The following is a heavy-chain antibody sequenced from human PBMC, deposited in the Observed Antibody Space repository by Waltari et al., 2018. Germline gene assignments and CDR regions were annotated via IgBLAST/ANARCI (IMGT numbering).Heavy chain of an antibody. CDR2: ISGNIGYP. CDR1: GYTFSDYG. CDR3: ARERHRLMEEGYLMALDP. D-gene: IGHD3-3*01. J-gene: IGHJ5*02. V-gene: IGHV1-18*01. Sequence: QVQLVQSGAEVKKPGASVKVSCKASGYTFSDYGISWVRQATGQGLEWMGWISGNIGYPNHAQKFQGRLIMTEDTSATTVYMELTYLTSDDTAVYYCARERHRLMEEGYLMALDPWGQGTLVTVSS.